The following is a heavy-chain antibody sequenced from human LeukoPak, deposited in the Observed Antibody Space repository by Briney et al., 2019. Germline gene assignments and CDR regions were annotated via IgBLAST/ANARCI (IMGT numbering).Heavy chain of an antibody. V-gene: IGHV3-9*01. J-gene: IGHJ4*02. CDR1: GFTFRDHA. CDR3: IKSGPGATAACDPDLFGH. CDR2: ITSESGDI. D-gene: IGHD1-14*01. Sequence: PGRSLRLSCVASGFTFRDHAMHWVRQAPGKGLEWVSGITSESGDIGYADSVKGRFTISRDDAKSSLYLQMNSLRPDDTAFYYCIKSGPGATAACDPDLFGHWGQGILVTVSS.